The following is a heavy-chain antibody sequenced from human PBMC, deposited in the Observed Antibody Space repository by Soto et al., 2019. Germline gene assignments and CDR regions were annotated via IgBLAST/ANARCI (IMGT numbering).Heavy chain of an antibody. J-gene: IGHJ4*02. CDR3: AKVPFSTPIYYFDY. V-gene: IGHV3-23*01. D-gene: IGHD2-2*01. CDR2: ISGSGAST. Sequence: GGSLRLSCAASGFTFSNYAMSWVRQAPGKGLEWVSIISGSGASTNYADSVKGRFTLSRDNSENTLYLQMNSLGAEDTAVYYCAKVPFSTPIYYFDYWGQGTLVTVSS. CDR1: GFTFSNYA.